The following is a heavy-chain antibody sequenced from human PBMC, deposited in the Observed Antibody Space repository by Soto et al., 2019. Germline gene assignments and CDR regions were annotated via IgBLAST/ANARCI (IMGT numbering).Heavy chain of an antibody. J-gene: IGHJ4*02. CDR2: ISGGSSYT. D-gene: IGHD2-21*01. V-gene: IGHV3-11*06. Sequence: QVQLVESGGGLVKPGGPLRLACAASGFSFGDSYMSWVRQAPGKGLEWLSYISGGSSYTNYPDTVKGRFTISRDNAKRSLYLEMNSLRADDTAVYYCAKTIVAASGYYFDHWGQGNVVTVSS. CDR3: AKTIVAASGYYFDH. CDR1: GFSFGDSY.